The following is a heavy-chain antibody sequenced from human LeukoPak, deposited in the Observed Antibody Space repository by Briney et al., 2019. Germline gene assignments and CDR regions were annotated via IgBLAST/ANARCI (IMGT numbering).Heavy chain of an antibody. J-gene: IGHJ4*02. D-gene: IGHD5-18*01. V-gene: IGHV4-4*07. CDR3: ARDGNSYGPDFDY. Sequence: SETLSLTCTVSGGSISSYHWSWIRQPAGKGLEWIGHININEGPKYNPSLRSRVTMSADTSRNQYSLKLSSVTAADAAVYYCARDGNSYGPDFDYWGQGTLVTVSS. CDR1: GGSISSYH. CDR2: ININEGP.